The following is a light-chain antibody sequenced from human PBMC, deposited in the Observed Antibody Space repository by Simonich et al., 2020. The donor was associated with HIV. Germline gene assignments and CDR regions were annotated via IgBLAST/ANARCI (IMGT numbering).Light chain of an antibody. CDR2: KVS. CDR3: MQGTHWPLS. V-gene: IGKV2-30*02. J-gene: IGKJ2*01. Sequence: DVVMTQSPLSLPVTLGQPASISCRSSQSLVHSDGNTYLNWFQQRPGQSPRRLIYKVSNRDSGVPDRFNGSGSGTDFTLKISRVEAEDVGVYYCMQGTHWPLSFGQGTKLEIK. CDR1: QSLVHSDGNTY.